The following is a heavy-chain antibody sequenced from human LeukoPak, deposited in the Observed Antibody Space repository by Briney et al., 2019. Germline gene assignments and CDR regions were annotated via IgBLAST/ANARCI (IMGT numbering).Heavy chain of an antibody. J-gene: IGHJ4*02. Sequence: PGGSLRLSCAASGFTFSSYGMHWVRQAPGKGLEWVAVISYDGSNKYYADSVKGRFTISRDNSKNTLYLQMNSLRAEDTAVYYCAKTPVLLWFGELWSGYWGQGTLATVSS. CDR3: AKTPVLLWFGELWSGY. CDR1: GFTFSSYG. CDR2: ISYDGSNK. V-gene: IGHV3-30*18. D-gene: IGHD3-10*01.